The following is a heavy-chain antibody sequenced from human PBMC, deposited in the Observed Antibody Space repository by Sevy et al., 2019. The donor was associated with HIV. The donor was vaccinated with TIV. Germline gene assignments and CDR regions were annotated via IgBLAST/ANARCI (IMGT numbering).Heavy chain of an antibody. CDR2: FCPGDSDI. CDR3: TRQGPSDGMDV. J-gene: IGHJ6*02. V-gene: IGHV5-51*01. Sequence: GGSLRLSCKISGYSFTSYCIGWVRQMTGKGLEWMGIFCPGDSDISYSPSFQGQVTISADKSISTVYLQWRSLKASDTAMYHCTRQGPSDGMDVWGRGTTVTVSS. CDR1: GYSFTSYC.